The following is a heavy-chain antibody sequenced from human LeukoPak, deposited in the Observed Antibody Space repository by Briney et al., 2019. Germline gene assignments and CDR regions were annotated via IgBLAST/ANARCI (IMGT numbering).Heavy chain of an antibody. CDR1: GGSISSYY. CDR2: IYTSGST. J-gene: IGHJ4*02. Sequence: SETLSLTCTVSGGSISSYYWSWIRQPAGKGLEWIGRIYTSGSTNYNPSLKSRVTMSVDTSKNQFSLKLSSVTAADTAVYYCARESYYGGSGPIDYWGQGTLVTVSS. CDR3: ARESYYGGSGPIDY. V-gene: IGHV4-4*07. D-gene: IGHD3-10*01.